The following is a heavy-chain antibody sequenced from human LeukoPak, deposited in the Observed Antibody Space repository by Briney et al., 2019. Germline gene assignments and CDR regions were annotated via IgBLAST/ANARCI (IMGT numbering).Heavy chain of an antibody. CDR2: IYYSGST. J-gene: IGHJ4*02. D-gene: IGHD3-22*01. CDR1: GGSISSGDYY. CDR3: ARVVYYYDSSGYVDY. Sequence: SQTLSLTCTVSGGSISSGDYYWSWIRQPPGKGLEWIGYIYYSGSTNYNPSLKSRVTISVDTSKNQFSLKLSSVTAADTAVYYCARVVYYYDSSGYVDYWGQGTLVTVSS. V-gene: IGHV4-61*08.